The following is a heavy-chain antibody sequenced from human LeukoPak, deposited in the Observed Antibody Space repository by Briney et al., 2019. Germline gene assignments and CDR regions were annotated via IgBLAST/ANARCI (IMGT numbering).Heavy chain of an antibody. CDR1: GGSFSGYY. V-gene: IGHV4-34*01. CDR3: ARASWSPGNWFDP. CDR2: INHSGST. Sequence: SETLSLTCAVYGGSFSGYYWSWFRQPPGKGLEWIGEINHSGSTNYNPSLKSRVTISVDTSKNQFSLKLSSVTAADTAVYYCARASWSPGNWFDPWGQGTLVTVSS. D-gene: IGHD1-26*01. J-gene: IGHJ5*02.